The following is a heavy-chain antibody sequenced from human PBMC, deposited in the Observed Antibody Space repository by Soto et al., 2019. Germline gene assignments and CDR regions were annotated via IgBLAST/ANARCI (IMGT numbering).Heavy chain of an antibody. V-gene: IGHV3-23*01. D-gene: IGHD2-21*01. J-gene: IGHJ5*02. Sequence: EVQLLESGGGLVQPGGSLRLSCAASGFTFGNYAMSWVRQTPGKGLEWVSSISGSGGHIYYTGSVKGQFTISRDNSKNTLYLQMNSLRADDTAVYYCAKGDNFECGGTVNCFDPWGQGTLVTVSS. CDR3: AKGDNFECGGTVNCFDP. CDR2: ISGSGGHI. CDR1: GFTFGNYA.